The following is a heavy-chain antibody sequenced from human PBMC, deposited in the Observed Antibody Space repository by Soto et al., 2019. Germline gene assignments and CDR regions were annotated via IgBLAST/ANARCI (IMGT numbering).Heavy chain of an antibody. CDR1: GGSISSSNW. V-gene: IGHV4-4*02. CDR2: IYHSGST. J-gene: IGHJ5*02. Sequence: PSETLSLTCAVSGGSISSSNWWSWVRQPPGKGLEWIGEIYHSGSTNYNPSLKSRVTISVDKSKNQFSLKLSSVTAADTAVYYCAARGGSGSYSFDWFDPWGQGTLVTVSS. CDR3: AARGGSGSYSFDWFDP. D-gene: IGHD3-10*01.